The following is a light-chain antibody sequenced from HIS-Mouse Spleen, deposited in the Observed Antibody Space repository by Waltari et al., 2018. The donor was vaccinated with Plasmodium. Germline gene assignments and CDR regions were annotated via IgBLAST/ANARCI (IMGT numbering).Light chain of an antibody. CDR3: QQYNNWSFT. CDR2: GES. J-gene: IGKJ3*01. Sequence: EIVMTQSPATLSVSPGERATLSCRASQSVSSNLAWYQQKPGQAPRLLIYGESTRATGIPARFSGSGSGTEFTLTISSLQSEEFAVYYCQQYNNWSFTFGPGTKVDIK. CDR1: QSVSSN. V-gene: IGKV3-15*01.